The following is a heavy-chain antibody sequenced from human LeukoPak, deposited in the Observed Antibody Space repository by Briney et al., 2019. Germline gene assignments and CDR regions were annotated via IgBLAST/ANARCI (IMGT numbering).Heavy chain of an antibody. CDR2: IYYSGST. CDR1: GGSVSSGSYY. J-gene: IGHJ5*02. V-gene: IGHV4-61*01. Sequence: PSETLSLTCTVSGGSVSSGSYYWSWIRQPPGKGLEWIGYIYYSGSTNYNPSLKSRVTISVDTSKNQFSLKLSSVTAADTAVYYCARDSSNWFDPWGQGTLVTASS. CDR3: ARDSSNWFDP.